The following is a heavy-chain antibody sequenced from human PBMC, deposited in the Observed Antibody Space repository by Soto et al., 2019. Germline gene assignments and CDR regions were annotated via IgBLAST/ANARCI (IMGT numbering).Heavy chain of an antibody. D-gene: IGHD3-10*01. J-gene: IGHJ6*03. CDR2: ISGSGGST. V-gene: IGHV3-23*01. CDR1: GFTFSSYA. Sequence: GGSLRLSCAASGFTFSSYAMSWVRQAPGKGLEWVSAISGSGGSTYYADSVKGRFTISRDNSKNTLYLQMNSLRAEDTAVYYCAGRFGELPRPSIYYMDVWGKGTTVTVSS. CDR3: AGRFGELPRPSIYYMDV.